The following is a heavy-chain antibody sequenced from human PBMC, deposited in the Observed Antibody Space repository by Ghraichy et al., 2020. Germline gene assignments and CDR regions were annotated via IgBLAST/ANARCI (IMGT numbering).Heavy chain of an antibody. CDR3: ARDRRGNSGWYYFDY. Sequence: GGSLRLSCAASGFTISNFGMNWVRQAPGKGLEWVSYISGSSSTIYYADSVKGRFTISRDNAKNSLYLQMNSLRVEDTAVYYCARDRRGNSGWYYFDYWGQGTLVTGS. J-gene: IGHJ4*02. D-gene: IGHD6-19*01. CDR1: GFTISNFG. V-gene: IGHV3-48*04. CDR2: ISGSSSTI.